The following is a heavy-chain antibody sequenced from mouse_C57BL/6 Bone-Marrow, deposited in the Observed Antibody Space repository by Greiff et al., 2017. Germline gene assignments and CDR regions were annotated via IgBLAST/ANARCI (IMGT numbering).Heavy chain of an antibody. J-gene: IGHJ4*01. D-gene: IGHD2-3*01. Sequence: EVQLVESGGGLVKPGGSLLLSCAASGFTFSSYALSWVCQTPYKRLKLVATISDGGSYTYYPDNVKGRFTISRDNAKNNLYLQMSHLKSEDTAMYYCARDDGSLMDYWGQGTSVTVSS. CDR2: ISDGGSYT. CDR3: ARDDGSLMDY. V-gene: IGHV5-4*01. CDR1: GFTFSSYA.